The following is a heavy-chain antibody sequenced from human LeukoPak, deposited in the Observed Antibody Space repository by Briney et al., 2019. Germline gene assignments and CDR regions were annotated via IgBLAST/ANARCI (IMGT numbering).Heavy chain of an antibody. CDR1: GFTFSSYS. Sequence: TGGSLRLSCAASGFTFSSYSMNWVRQAPGKGLEWVSYISSSSSTIYYADSVKGRFTISRDNAKNSLYLQMNSLRAEDTAVYYCASVLDGEDDYWGLGTQVTVSS. CDR2: ISSSSSTI. V-gene: IGHV3-48*01. CDR3: ASVLDGEDDY. J-gene: IGHJ4*02. D-gene: IGHD2-8*02.